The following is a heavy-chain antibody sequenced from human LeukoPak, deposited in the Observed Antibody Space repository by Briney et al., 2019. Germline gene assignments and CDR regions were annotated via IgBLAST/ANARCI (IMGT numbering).Heavy chain of an antibody. Sequence: SETLSLTCTVSGGSISSYYWSWIRQPPGKGLERIGYIYYSGSTNYNPSLKSRVTISVDTSKNQFSLKLSSVTAADTAVYYCARGKLGDYFDYWGQGTLVTVSS. CDR2: IYYSGST. CDR1: GGSISSYY. CDR3: ARGKLGDYFDY. J-gene: IGHJ4*02. V-gene: IGHV4-59*01. D-gene: IGHD7-27*01.